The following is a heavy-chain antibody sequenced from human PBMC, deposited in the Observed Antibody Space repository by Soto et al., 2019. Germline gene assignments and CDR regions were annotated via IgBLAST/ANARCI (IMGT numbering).Heavy chain of an antibody. J-gene: IGHJ4*02. CDR2: MYYSGST. CDR1: GVSISTYY. Sequence: SETLSLTCTVSGVSISTYYWSWIRQAPGKGLEWIGHMYYSGSTNYNPSLKSRVTISVDTSRNRFSLKLSSVTAADTAVYYCASYDSRDHVDYWGQGILVTVS. V-gene: IGHV4-59*01. D-gene: IGHD3-22*01. CDR3: ASYDSRDHVDY.